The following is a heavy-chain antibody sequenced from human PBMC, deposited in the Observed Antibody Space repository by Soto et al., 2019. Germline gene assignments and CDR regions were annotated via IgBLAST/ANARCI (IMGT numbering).Heavy chain of an antibody. CDR1: GGSISSSSYY. CDR2: IYYSGST. D-gene: IGHD2-2*01. V-gene: IGHV4-39*01. CDR3: ARRHVTPMPMFDP. Sequence: TSETLSLTCTVSGGSISSSSYYWGWIRQPPGKGLEWIGSIYYSGSTYYNPSLKSRVTISVDTSKNQFSLKLSSVTAADTAVYYCARRHVTPMPMFDPWGQGTLVTVSS. J-gene: IGHJ5*02.